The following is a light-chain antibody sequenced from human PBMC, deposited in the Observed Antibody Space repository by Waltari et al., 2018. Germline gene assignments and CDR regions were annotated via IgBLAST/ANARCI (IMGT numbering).Light chain of an antibody. Sequence: DIVLTQSPGTLSFSPGERATLSCRASQSVTSRYIAWYQQKPGQPPRLLFYGASSRATGIPDRFSGSGSGTDFTLTISRLEPEDFAVYYCHQYGSSPYIFGQGTKLEIK. CDR1: QSVTSRY. CDR3: HQYGSSPYI. CDR2: GAS. J-gene: IGKJ2*01. V-gene: IGKV3-20*01.